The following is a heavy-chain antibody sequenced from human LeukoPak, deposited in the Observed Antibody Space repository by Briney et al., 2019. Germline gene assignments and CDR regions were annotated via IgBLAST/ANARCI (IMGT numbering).Heavy chain of an antibody. CDR2: ISGSGGTT. CDR3: AKGVYRDSLGVVDY. Sequence: GGSLRLSCAASGFTFNNYAMSWVRQAPGKGLEWVSAISGSGGTTYYADSVKGRFTISRDDSKNTLDLRINSLRAEDTAVYYCAKGVYRDSLGVVDYWGQGTLVTVSS. V-gene: IGHV3-23*01. CDR1: GFTFNNYA. D-gene: IGHD4-17*01. J-gene: IGHJ4*02.